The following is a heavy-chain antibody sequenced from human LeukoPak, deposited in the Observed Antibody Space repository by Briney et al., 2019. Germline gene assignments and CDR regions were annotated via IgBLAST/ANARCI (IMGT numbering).Heavy chain of an antibody. D-gene: IGHD6-13*01. CDR3: SRAAAADYYYYYGMDV. J-gene: IGHJ6*02. CDR1: GGSISSGSYY. V-gene: IGHV4-61*02. CDR2: IYTSGST. Sequence: SETLSLTCTVSGGSISSGSYYWSWIRQPAGKGLERIGRIYTSGSTNYNPSLKSRVTISVDTSKNQFSLKLSSVTAADTAVYYCSRAAAADYYYYYGMDVWGQGTTVTVSS.